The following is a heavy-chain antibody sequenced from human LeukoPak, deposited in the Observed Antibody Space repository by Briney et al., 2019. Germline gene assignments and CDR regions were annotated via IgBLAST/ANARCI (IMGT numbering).Heavy chain of an antibody. CDR2: IKSKTDGETT. Sequence: KSGGSLRLSCAASGFTFSNARMSWVRQPPGKGLECVGRIKSKTDGETTDYAAPVKGRFTISRDDSKNTVYLQMNSVKTEDTGVYYCTSLRQGYTTSGLGSWGQGTLVTVSS. V-gene: IGHV3-15*01. CDR1: GFTFSNAR. D-gene: IGHD2-2*01. J-gene: IGHJ4*02. CDR3: TSLRQGYTTSGLGS.